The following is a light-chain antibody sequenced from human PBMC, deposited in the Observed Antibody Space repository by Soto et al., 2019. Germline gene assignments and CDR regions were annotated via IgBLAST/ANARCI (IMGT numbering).Light chain of an antibody. J-gene: IGKJ4*01. Sequence: ENVLTQPPGTLSLSPGERATLSCRASQSVRSNYLAWYQQRPGQAPRLLIYDASSRATGIPERFSGSGSGTDFTLTISRLEPEDFAVYYCQQYGGSPLVTFGGGTKVEI. CDR1: QSVRSNY. CDR3: QQYGGSPLVT. V-gene: IGKV3-20*01. CDR2: DAS.